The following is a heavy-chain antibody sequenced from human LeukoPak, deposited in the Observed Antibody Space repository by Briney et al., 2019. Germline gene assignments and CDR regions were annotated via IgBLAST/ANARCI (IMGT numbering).Heavy chain of an antibody. V-gene: IGHV3-9*01. CDR3: AKVGGSLYGMDV. Sequence: EPGGSLRLSCTASGFTFSTYGMHWVRQAPGKGLEWVSGISWNSGSIGYADSVKGRFTISRDNAKNSLYLQMNSLRAEDTALYYCAKVGGSLYGMDVWGQGTTVTVSS. D-gene: IGHD3-16*01. J-gene: IGHJ6*02. CDR1: GFTFSTYG. CDR2: ISWNSGSI.